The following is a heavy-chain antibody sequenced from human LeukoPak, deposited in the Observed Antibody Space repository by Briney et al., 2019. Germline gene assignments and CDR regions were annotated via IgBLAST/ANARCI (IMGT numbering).Heavy chain of an antibody. CDR2: ITTYNGNT. J-gene: IGHJ4*02. D-gene: IGHD1-20*01. Sequence: AAVKVSCKASGYTFTSYGISWVRQAPGQGLEWVGWITTYNGNTKYAQKLQGRVTMTTDTSTSTAYMELRSLRSDDTAVYYCARDVIGTTAFDYWGQGTLVTVSS. V-gene: IGHV1-18*01. CDR3: ARDVIGTTAFDY. CDR1: GYTFTSYG.